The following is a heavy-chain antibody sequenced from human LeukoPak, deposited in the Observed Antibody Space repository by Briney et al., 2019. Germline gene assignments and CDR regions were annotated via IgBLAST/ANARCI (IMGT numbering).Heavy chain of an antibody. CDR2: ISSSSSYI. J-gene: IGHJ4*02. CDR1: GFTFSSYS. D-gene: IGHD3-22*01. V-gene: IGHV3-21*01. Sequence: MSGGSLRLSCAASGFTFSSYSMNWVRQAPGKGLEWVSSISSSSSYIYYADSVKGRFTISRDNAKNSLYLQMNSLRAEDTAVYYCARGLYGSSGYMAFDYWGQGTLVTVSS. CDR3: ARGLYGSSGYMAFDY.